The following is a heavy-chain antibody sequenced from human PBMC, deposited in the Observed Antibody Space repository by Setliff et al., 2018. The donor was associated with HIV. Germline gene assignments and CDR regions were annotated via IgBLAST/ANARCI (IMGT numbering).Heavy chain of an antibody. D-gene: IGHD3-10*01. CDR3: ARGGEWAHLGGFDAFDI. V-gene: IGHV1-2*06. J-gene: IGHJ3*02. Sequence: ASVKVSCKTSGYTFTGYYMHWVRQAPGQGLEWMGRINPNSGVTNYAQKFQDRVTMTRDTSSSTAYMDLRSLISDDTAVYYCARGGEWAHLGGFDAFDIWGQGTMVTVSS. CDR2: INPNSGVT. CDR1: GYTFTGYY.